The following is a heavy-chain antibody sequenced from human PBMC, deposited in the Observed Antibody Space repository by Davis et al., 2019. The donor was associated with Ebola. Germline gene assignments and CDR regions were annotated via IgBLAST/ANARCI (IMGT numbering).Heavy chain of an antibody. CDR1: GFTFSSYA. D-gene: IGHD3-22*01. Sequence: GESLKISCAASGFTFSSYAMSWVRQAPGKGLEWVSAISGSGGSTYYADSVKGRFTISRDNSKNTLYLQMNSLRAEDTAVYYCAKRPFRLLGYYYYYYMDVWGKGTTVTVSS. CDR2: ISGSGGST. J-gene: IGHJ6*03. CDR3: AKRPFRLLGYYYYYYMDV. V-gene: IGHV3-23*01.